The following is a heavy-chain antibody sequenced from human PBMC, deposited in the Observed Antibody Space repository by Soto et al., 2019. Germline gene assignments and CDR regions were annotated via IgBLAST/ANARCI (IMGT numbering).Heavy chain of an antibody. CDR2: INPTSGGT. Sequence: QVQLVQSGAEVKKPGASVKVSCKASGYTFTSYYMHWVRQAPGQGLEWMGIINPTSGGTHYAKKFQGLVTMTRDTSTSTVYMELSSLRSEDTAVYYCARGMTTVTSDAFDIWGQGTMVTVSS. V-gene: IGHV1-46*01. D-gene: IGHD4-4*01. CDR1: GYTFTSYY. J-gene: IGHJ3*02. CDR3: ARGMTTVTSDAFDI.